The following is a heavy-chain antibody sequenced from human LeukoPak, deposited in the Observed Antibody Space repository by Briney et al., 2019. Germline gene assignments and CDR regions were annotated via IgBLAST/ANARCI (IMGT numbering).Heavy chain of an antibody. CDR3: ARALASDGSGSYHY. J-gene: IGHJ4*02. CDR2: IDNRGSR. CDR1: GGSFSGYY. V-gene: IGHV4-34*01. D-gene: IGHD3-10*01. Sequence: NASETLSLTCAVYGGSFSGYYCGWIRQPPGKGLEWVGEIDNRGSRNHNPSLKSRVTISLDTSKNQFSLKLSSVTAADTAVYYCARALASDGSGSYHYWGQGTLVTVSS.